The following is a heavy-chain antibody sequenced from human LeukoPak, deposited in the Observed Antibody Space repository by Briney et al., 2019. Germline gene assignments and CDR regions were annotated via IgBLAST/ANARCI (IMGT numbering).Heavy chain of an antibody. CDR3: ARRKAKTPNYFDY. CDR2: IYYSGNT. J-gene: IGHJ4*02. CDR1: GDSISSYY. V-gene: IGHV4-59*08. Sequence: SETLSLTCTVSGDSISSYYWTWIRQPPGKGLEWIGYIYYSGNTNYNPSPKSRVTISLDTSKNQFSLKLTSVTAADTAMYYCARRKAKTPNYFDYWGQGALVTVSS.